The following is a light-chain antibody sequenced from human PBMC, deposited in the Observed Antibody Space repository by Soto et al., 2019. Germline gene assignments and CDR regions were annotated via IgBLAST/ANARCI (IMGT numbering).Light chain of an antibody. CDR1: QSISSW. CDR2: DAS. CDR3: QQRSNWIT. J-gene: IGKJ5*01. V-gene: IGKV1-5*02. Sequence: DTQMTQSPSTMSASVGDRVTIICRASQSISSWLAWYQQKPGKAPKLLIYDASSLESGVPSRFSGSGSGTEFTLTISSLQPDDFATYYCQQRSNWITFGQGTRLEIK.